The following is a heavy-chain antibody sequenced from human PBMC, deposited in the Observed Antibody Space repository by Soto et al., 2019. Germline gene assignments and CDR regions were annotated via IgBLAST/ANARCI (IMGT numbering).Heavy chain of an antibody. CDR1: GFSFTTYA. J-gene: IGHJ4*02. CDR2: ISDDGSIK. V-gene: IGHV3-30-3*01. CDR3: ARAIETAMDPCDY. Sequence: LRLSCSASGFSFTTYAMHLVRQAPGKGLEWVAVISDDGSIKYYADSVKVRFTISRDNSKNTFYLQMNSLRGDDTALYYCARAIETAMDPCDYWGQGALVTVSS. D-gene: IGHD5-18*01.